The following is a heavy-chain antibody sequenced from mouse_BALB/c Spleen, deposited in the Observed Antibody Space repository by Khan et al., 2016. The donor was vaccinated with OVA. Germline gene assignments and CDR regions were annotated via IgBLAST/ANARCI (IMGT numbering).Heavy chain of an antibody. CDR2: IRGNGVTT. J-gene: IGHJ3*01. CDR3: ARHYGDGGEFAY. Sequence: EVKLVESGGGLVKLGGSLKLSCAASGFTFSSYYMSWVRQTPEKRLELVAAIRGNGVTTYYTDTVKGRFTISRDNARDTLYLQMRSLKSADTDWDYCARHYGDGGEFAYWGQGTLVTVSA. D-gene: IGHD2-13*01. CDR1: GFTFSSYY. V-gene: IGHV5-6-2*01.